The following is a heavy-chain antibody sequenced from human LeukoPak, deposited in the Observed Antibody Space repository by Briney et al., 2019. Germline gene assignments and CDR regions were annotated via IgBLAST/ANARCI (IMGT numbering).Heavy chain of an antibody. J-gene: IGHJ4*02. CDR3: AKSPPNSNYLDY. Sequence: PSETLSLTCTVSGGSITSYYWTWIRPPAGKGLEWIGRIYVPETTNYNPSLKSRVTMSVDTSKSQFSLKLTSVTAADTAVYYCAKSPPNSNYLDYCGQGILVTVSS. CDR2: IYVPETT. CDR1: GGSITSYY. V-gene: IGHV4-4*07. D-gene: IGHD2/OR15-2a*01.